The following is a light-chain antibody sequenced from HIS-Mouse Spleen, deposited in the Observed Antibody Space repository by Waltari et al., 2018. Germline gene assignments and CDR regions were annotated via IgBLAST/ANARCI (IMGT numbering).Light chain of an antibody. CDR1: HSVSSN. CDR3: QQYNNWPPT. CDR2: GAS. V-gene: IGKV3-15*01. Sequence: EIVMTQSPATLSVSPGERATLSCRASHSVSSNLAWYQQKPGQAPRLLIYGASTRATGIPARFSGSGSGTEFTLTISSMQSEDFAVYYCQQYNNWPPTFGGGTKVEIK. J-gene: IGKJ4*01.